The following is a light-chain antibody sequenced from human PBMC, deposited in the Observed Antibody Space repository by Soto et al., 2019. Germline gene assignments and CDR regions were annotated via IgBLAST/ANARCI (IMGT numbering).Light chain of an antibody. CDR2: GAF. Sequence: EIVLTQSPGTLSLSPGERATLSCRSSQTVSSGYLAWYQQKPGQAPRPLIYGAFSRATGIPDRFSGSGSGTDFTLTSSRLEPEDFAVYYCQHYGASPPSWTFGQGTKVEIK. CDR3: QHYGASPPSWT. CDR1: QTVSSGY. V-gene: IGKV3-20*01. J-gene: IGKJ1*01.